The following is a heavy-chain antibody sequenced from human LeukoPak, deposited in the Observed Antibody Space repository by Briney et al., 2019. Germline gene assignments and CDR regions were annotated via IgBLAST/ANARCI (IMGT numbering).Heavy chain of an antibody. V-gene: IGHV3-23*01. D-gene: IGHD2-15*01. Sequence: GGSLRLSCAASGFTFSSYAMSWVGQAPGKGLEWVSAISGSGGSTYYADSVKGRFTISRDNSKNTLYLQINSLRAEDTAVYYCAKLPGFCSGGSCYSGWGQGALVTVSS. CDR1: GFTFSSYA. CDR2: ISGSGGST. CDR3: AKLPGFCSGGSCYSG. J-gene: IGHJ4*02.